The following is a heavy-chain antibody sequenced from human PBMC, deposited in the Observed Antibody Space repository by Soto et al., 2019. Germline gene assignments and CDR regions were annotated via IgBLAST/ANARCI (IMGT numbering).Heavy chain of an antibody. CDR1: GGSFTSNNW. V-gene: IGHV4-4*02. CDR3: ASRDPGTSVDY. Sequence: XETLSLTCAVSGGSFTSNNWWTCVRQPPGQGLEWIGEIYRTGSTNYNPSLKSRVTISLDKSENQFSLKVTSLTAADTAVYYCASRDPGTSVDYWGQGTLVTVPS. J-gene: IGHJ4*02. D-gene: IGHD1-7*01. CDR2: IYRTGST.